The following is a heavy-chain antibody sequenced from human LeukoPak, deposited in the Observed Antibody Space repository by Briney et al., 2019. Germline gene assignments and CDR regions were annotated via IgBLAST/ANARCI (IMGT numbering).Heavy chain of an antibody. Sequence: PGGSLRLSCAASGFTFSSYAMSWVRQAPGKGLVWVSRINSDGSSTSYADSVKGRFTISRDNAKNTLYLQMNSLRAEDTAVYYCAPRGGGDNDRGFQHWGQGTLVTVSS. CDR2: INSDGSST. V-gene: IGHV3-74*01. CDR3: APRGGGDNDRGFQH. J-gene: IGHJ1*01. CDR1: GFTFSSYA. D-gene: IGHD2-21*02.